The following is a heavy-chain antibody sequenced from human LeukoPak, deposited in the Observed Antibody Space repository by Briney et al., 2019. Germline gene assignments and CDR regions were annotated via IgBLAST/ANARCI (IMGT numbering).Heavy chain of an antibody. CDR1: GYTFTSYG. D-gene: IGHD2-15*01. V-gene: IGHV1-18*01. CDR2: ISAYNGNT. CDR3: ARSIVVVVAATPDGMDV. J-gene: IGHJ6*02. Sequence: GASVKVSCKASGYTFTSYGISWVRQAPGQGLEWMGWISAYNGNTNYAQKLQGRVTMTTDTSTSTAYMELRSLRSDDSAVYYCARSIVVVVAATPDGMDVWGQGTTVTVSS.